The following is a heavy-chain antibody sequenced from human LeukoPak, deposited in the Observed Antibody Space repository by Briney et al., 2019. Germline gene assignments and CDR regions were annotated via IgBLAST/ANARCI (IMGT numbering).Heavy chain of an antibody. CDR1: GYTFTSYY. Sequence: ASVKVSCKASGYTFTSYYMHWVRQAPGQGLEWMGIINPSGGSTSYAQKFQGRVTMTTDTSTSTAYMELRSLRSDDTAVYYCARGLERMYSSSSFDPWGQGTLVTVSS. V-gene: IGHV1-46*01. D-gene: IGHD6-6*01. CDR3: ARGLERMYSSSSFDP. J-gene: IGHJ5*02. CDR2: INPSGGST.